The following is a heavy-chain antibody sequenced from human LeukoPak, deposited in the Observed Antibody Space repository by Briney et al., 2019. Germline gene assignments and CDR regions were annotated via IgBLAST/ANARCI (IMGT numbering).Heavy chain of an antibody. Sequence: PGGSLRLSCAASGFTFSNYAMSWVRQVPGKGLEWVAFISSRGTSTFYAESVKGRFTISRDTGKKSLDLQMTSLRVEDTAAYYCVRGTDCSATTCYPLSAFDYWGQGTLVTVSS. D-gene: IGHD2-2*01. J-gene: IGHJ4*02. CDR3: VRGTDCSATTCYPLSAFDY. CDR2: ISSRGTST. CDR1: GFTFSNYA. V-gene: IGHV3-21*04.